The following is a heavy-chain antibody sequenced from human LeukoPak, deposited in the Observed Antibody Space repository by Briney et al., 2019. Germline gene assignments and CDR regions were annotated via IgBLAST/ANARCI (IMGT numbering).Heavy chain of an antibody. CDR1: GGSISSGGYS. V-gene: IGHV4-30-2*01. J-gene: IGHJ3*02. Sequence: SETLSLTCAVSGGSISSGGYSRGWIRQPPGKGLEWIGYIYHSGSTYYNPSLKSRVTISVDRSKNQFSLKLSSVTAADTAVYYCARAQEGYYYDSSGRRGAFDIWGQGTMVTVSS. CDR2: IYHSGST. D-gene: IGHD3-22*01. CDR3: ARAQEGYYYDSSGRRGAFDI.